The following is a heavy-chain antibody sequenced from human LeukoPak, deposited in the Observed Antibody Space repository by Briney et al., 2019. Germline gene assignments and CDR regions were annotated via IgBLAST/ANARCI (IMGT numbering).Heavy chain of an antibody. J-gene: IGHJ4*02. V-gene: IGHV1-2*02. D-gene: IGHD3-10*01. CDR1: GGTFSSYA. CDR3: ATHYYGSGSYLELFDY. Sequence: ASVKVSCKASGGTFSSYAISWVRQAPGQGLEWMGWINPNSGGTNYAQKFQGRVTMTRDTSISTAYMELSRLRSDDTAVYYCATHYYGSGSYLELFDYWGQGALVTVSS. CDR2: INPNSGGT.